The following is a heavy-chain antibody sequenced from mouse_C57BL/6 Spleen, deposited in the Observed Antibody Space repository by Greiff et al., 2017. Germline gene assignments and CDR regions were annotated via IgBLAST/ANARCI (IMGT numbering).Heavy chain of an antibody. CDR2: INYDGSST. J-gene: IGHJ2*01. V-gene: IGHV5-16*01. CDR1: GFTFSDYY. D-gene: IGHD2-2*01. CDR3: ARGGVTRDY. Sequence: EVKLVESEGGLVQPGSSMKLSCTASGFTFSDYYMAWVRQVPEKGLEWVANINYDGSSTYYLDSLKSRFIISRDNAKNILYLQMSSLKSEDTATYYCARGGVTRDYWGQGTTLTVSS.